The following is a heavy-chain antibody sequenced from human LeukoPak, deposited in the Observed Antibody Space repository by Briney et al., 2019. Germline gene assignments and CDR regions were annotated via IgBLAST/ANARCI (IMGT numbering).Heavy chain of an antibody. CDR2: IYYSGST. J-gene: IGHJ3*02. Sequence: SETLSLTCTVSGGSISSGGYYWSWIRQPPGKGLEWIGYIYYSGSTYYNPSLKSRVTISVDTSKNQFSLKLSSVTAADTAVYYCASVITIFGVVTAFDIWGQGTMVTVSS. CDR1: GGSISSGGYY. V-gene: IGHV4-30-4*01. D-gene: IGHD3-3*01. CDR3: ASVITIFGVVTAFDI.